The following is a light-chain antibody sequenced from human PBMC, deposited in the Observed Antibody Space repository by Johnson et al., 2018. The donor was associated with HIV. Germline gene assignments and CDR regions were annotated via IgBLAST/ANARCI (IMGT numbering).Light chain of an antibody. J-gene: IGLJ1*01. CDR1: SSNIGNNY. V-gene: IGLV1-51*01. Sequence: QSLLTQPPSVSAAPGQKVTISCSGSSSNIGNNYVSWYQQLPGTAPKLLMYDNNKLPSGIPDRFSGSKSGTSATLGITGLQTGDEADYYCGTWDTSLTAGGVFGTGTKVTVL. CDR3: GTWDTSLTAGGV. CDR2: DNN.